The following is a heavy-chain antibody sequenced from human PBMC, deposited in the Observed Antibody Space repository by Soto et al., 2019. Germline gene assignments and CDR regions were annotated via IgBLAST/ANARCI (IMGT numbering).Heavy chain of an antibody. Sequence: XSVKVSCKASVYTFTSYYMHWVRQAPGQGLEWMGIINPSGGSTSYAQKFQGRVTMTRDTSTSTVYMELSSLRSEDTAVYYCARDRTRITMIVVVRAFDIRGQGTMVTVS. CDR1: VYTFTSYY. D-gene: IGHD3-22*01. CDR3: ARDRTRITMIVVVRAFDI. V-gene: IGHV1-46*01. J-gene: IGHJ3*02. CDR2: INPSGGST.